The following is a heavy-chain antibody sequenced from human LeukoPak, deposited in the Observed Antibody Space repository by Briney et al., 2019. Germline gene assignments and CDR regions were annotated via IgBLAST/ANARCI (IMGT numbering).Heavy chain of an antibody. V-gene: IGHV3-23*01. Sequence: GGSLRLSCAASGFTLSIYAMSWVRQAPGKGLEWVSGISGSGGSTYYADSVKGRFTTSRDNSKNMLYLQMNSLRAEDTAVYYCAKVDGITIFEVFDYWGQGTLVTVSS. CDR1: GFTLSIYA. CDR3: AKVDGITIFEVFDY. D-gene: IGHD3-3*01. J-gene: IGHJ4*02. CDR2: ISGSGGST.